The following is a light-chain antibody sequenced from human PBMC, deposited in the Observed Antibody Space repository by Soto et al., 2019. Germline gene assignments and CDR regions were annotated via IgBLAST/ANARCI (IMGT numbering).Light chain of an antibody. CDR2: EVS. CDR1: SSDVGGYNS. Sequence: QSALTQPPSASGSPGQSVTISCTGTSSDVGGYNSVSWYQQHPGKAPKLMIYEVSKRPSGVPDRFSGSKSGNTASLTVSGLQAEYEADYYCSSYAGSTYVFGSGTKLTVL. V-gene: IGLV2-8*01. J-gene: IGLJ1*01. CDR3: SSYAGSTYV.